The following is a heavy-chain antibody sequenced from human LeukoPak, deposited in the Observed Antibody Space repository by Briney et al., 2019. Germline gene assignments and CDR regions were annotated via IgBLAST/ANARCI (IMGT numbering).Heavy chain of an antibody. D-gene: IGHD3-3*01. CDR1: GGTFSSYA. CDR3: ARWYYDFWSGSYGPHDAFDI. J-gene: IGHJ3*02. CDR2: IIPIFGTA. V-gene: IGHV1-69*13. Sequence: SDKVSCKASGGTFSSYAIRWVRQAPGQGLEWMGGIIPIFGTANYAQKFQGRVTITADESTSTAYTEPSSLRSEDTAVYYCARWYYDFWSGSYGPHDAFDIWGQGTRVTVSS.